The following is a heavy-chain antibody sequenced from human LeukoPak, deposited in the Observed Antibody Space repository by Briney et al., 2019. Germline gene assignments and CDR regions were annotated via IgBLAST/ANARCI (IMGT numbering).Heavy chain of an antibody. D-gene: IGHD2-21*02. V-gene: IGHV4-59*01. CDR1: GGSISSYY. CDR3: AREVNCGGDCYSHDL. CDR2: IYYSGST. Sequence: PSETLSLTCTVSGGSISSYYWSWVRQPPGKGLEWLGYIYYSGSTNYNPSLKSRVTISVDTSKNQFSLKLSSVTAADTAVYYCAREVNCGGDCYSHDLWGRGTLVTVSS. J-gene: IGHJ2*01.